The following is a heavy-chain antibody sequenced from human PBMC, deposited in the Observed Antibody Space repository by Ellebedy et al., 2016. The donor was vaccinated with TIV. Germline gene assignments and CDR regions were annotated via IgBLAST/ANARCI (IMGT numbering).Heavy chain of an antibody. V-gene: IGHV4-59*08. D-gene: IGHD3-22*01. CDR3: ARVASSVGLDY. J-gene: IGHJ4*02. CDR2: ISYSGST. CDR1: GFTFSDYW. Sequence: MPGGSLRLSCAASGFTFSDYWMSWIRQPPGKGLEWIGYISYSGSTSYNPSLKSRVTMSADTSKNQFSLKLNSVTAADPSVYYCARVASSVGLDYWGQGTLVTVSS.